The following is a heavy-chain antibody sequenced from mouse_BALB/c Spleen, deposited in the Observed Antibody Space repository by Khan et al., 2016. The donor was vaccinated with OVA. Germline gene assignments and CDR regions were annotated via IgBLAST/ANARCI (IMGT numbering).Heavy chain of an antibody. D-gene: IGHD1-3*01. CDR3: ARLEDI. CDR2: IWAGGST. CDR1: GFSLTSYG. V-gene: IGHV2-9*02. J-gene: IGHJ2*01. Sequence: QMQLEESGPGLVAPSQSLSITCTVSGFSLTSYGVHWVRQPSGKGLVWRGVIWAGGSTNYNSALMSRLSISKDNSKSQVFLKMNSLQTDDTAMYXCARLEDIWGQGTTLTVSS.